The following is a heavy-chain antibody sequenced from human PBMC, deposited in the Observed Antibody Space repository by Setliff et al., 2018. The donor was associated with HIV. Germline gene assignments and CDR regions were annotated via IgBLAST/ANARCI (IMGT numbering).Heavy chain of an antibody. CDR1: GGSISSSSYY. Sequence: ETLSLTCTVSGGSISSSSYYWGWIRQPPGKGLEWIGSIYYSGSTYYNPSLKSRVSISVDTSKNQFSLNVNSVTAPDTAVYYCVRHTRDTSLAHYYYYIDVWGKGTTVTVSS. CDR3: VRHTRDTSLAHYYYYIDV. D-gene: IGHD5-18*01. J-gene: IGHJ6*03. CDR2: IYYSGST. V-gene: IGHV4-39*01.